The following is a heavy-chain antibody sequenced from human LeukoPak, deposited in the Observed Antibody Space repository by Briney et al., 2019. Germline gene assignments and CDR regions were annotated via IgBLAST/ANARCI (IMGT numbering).Heavy chain of an antibody. V-gene: IGHV3-73*01. CDR2: IRSKANNYAT. Sequence: PGGSLRLSCVVSGFTFSGSAVHWVRQASGKGLEWVGRIRSKANNYATAYAASVKGRFTISRDDSKNTAYLQMNSLETEDTAVYYCTGDNFDSSVKFDHWGQGTLVTVSS. D-gene: IGHD3-22*01. CDR3: TGDNFDSSVKFDH. CDR1: GFTFSGSA. J-gene: IGHJ4*02.